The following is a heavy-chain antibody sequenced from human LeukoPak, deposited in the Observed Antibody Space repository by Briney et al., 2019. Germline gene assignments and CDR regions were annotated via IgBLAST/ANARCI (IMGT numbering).Heavy chain of an antibody. Sequence: GGSLRLSCAASGFTFNVYSMNWVREAPGKGLEWVSSISSNSKYIYYADSMRGRFTVSRDNAKNSLFLQLNSLRAEGTAVYYCERDISDFDYWGRGTVVTVSS. V-gene: IGHV3-21*01. CDR1: GFTFNVYS. CDR2: ISSNSKYI. CDR3: ERDISDFDY. J-gene: IGHJ4*02. D-gene: IGHD3-3*02.